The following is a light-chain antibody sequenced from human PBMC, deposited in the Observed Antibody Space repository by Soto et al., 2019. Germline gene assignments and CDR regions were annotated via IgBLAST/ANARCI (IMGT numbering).Light chain of an antibody. CDR2: DTS. Sequence: EVVMTQSPATLSVSPGDGATLSCRASQNVRSNLAWYQQKPGQAPRLLIYDTSTRPTDIPFRFSGGGSGTDFTLTISSLQSEDVAVYYCQQYNNGPLTFGGGTKVEIK. CDR3: QQYNNGPLT. J-gene: IGKJ4*01. CDR1: QNVRSN. V-gene: IGKV3-15*01.